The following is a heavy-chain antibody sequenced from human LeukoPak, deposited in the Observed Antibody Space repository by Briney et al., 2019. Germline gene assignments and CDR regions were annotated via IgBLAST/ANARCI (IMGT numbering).Heavy chain of an antibody. Sequence: GRSLRLSCAASGFTFSSYGMHWVRQAPGKGLEWVAVIWYDGSNKYYADSVKGRFTISRDNSKNTLYLQMNSLRAEDTAVYYCARGPTGTRRERFDYWGQGTPVTVSS. J-gene: IGHJ4*02. CDR2: IWYDGSNK. V-gene: IGHV3-33*01. CDR1: GFTFSSYG. CDR3: ARGPTGTRRERFDY.